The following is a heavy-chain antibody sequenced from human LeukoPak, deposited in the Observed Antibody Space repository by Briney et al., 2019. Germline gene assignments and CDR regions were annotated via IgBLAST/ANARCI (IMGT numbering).Heavy chain of an antibody. CDR2: ISGSGGNT. J-gene: IGHJ4*02. Sequence: PGGSLRLSCAASGFTFNNYAMRWVRQAPGKGPEWVSAISGSGGNTYYADSVRGRFTISRDNAKNTLYLQMHSLRADDTAVYYCAKRGGPCTSATCYGGFFDSWGQGSLVTVSS. CDR1: GFTFNNYA. V-gene: IGHV3-23*01. CDR3: AKRGGPCTSATCYGGFFDS. D-gene: IGHD2-2*01.